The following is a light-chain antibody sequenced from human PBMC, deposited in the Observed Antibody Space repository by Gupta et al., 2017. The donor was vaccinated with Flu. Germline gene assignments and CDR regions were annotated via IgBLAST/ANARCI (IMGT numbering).Light chain of an antibody. V-gene: IGKV3-11*01. CDR3: QQREKWPLT. J-gene: IGKJ4*01. CDR2: DVS. CDR1: QNVYTS. Sequence: ILFTHSPATLSLSPGERANLSCRASQNVYTSLAWYQHKPGQPPRLLMYDVSNRATGIPGRFSGRGSGTDFTLTINTLESEDFAVYYCQQREKWPLTFGGGTKVEIK.